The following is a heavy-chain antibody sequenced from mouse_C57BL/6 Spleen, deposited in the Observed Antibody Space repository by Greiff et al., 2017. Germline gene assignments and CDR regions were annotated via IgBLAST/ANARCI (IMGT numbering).Heavy chain of an antibody. CDR2: IWSGGST. CDR3: ARNGAYYSKYYAMDY. CDR1: GFSLTSYG. J-gene: IGHJ4*01. Sequence: VQLKQSGPGLVQPSQSLSITCTVSGFSLTSYGVHWVRQSPGKGLEWLGVIWSGGSTDYNAAFISRLSISKDNSKSQVFFKMNSLQADDTAIYYCARNGAYYSKYYAMDYWGQGTSVTVSS. V-gene: IGHV2-2*01. D-gene: IGHD2-5*01.